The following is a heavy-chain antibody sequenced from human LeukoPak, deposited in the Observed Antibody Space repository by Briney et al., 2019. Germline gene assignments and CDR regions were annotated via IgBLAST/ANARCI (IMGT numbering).Heavy chain of an antibody. CDR1: GFTFSSYA. D-gene: IGHD5-12*01. Sequence: GGSLRLSCAASGFTFSSYAMHWVRQAPGKGLEWVAIISYDGSNKYYADSVKGRFTISRDNSKNTLYLQMNSLRAEDTAVYYCARDGSRRSFDYWGQGTLVTVSS. CDR3: ARDGSRRSFDY. J-gene: IGHJ4*02. CDR2: ISYDGSNK. V-gene: IGHV3-30-3*01.